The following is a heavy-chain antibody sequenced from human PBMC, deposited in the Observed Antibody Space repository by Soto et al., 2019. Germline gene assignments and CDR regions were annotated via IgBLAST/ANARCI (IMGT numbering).Heavy chain of an antibody. J-gene: IGHJ5*02. Sequence: QVQLVESGGGVVQPGRSLRLSCAASGFTFSSYAMHWVRQAPGKGLEWVAVISYDGSNKYYADSVKGRFTISRDNSKNTLYLQMNSLRAEDTAVYYCARARVTGTTLFEDWFDPWGQGTLVTVSS. D-gene: IGHD1-7*01. CDR1: GFTFSSYA. CDR3: ARARVTGTTLFEDWFDP. V-gene: IGHV3-30-3*01. CDR2: ISYDGSNK.